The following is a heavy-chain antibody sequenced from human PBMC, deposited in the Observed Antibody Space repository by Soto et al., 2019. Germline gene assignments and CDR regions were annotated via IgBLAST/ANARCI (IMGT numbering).Heavy chain of an antibody. CDR3: AKDRDRSGWYNWYFDL. CDR2: ISYDGSNK. J-gene: IGHJ2*01. CDR1: GFTFSSYG. D-gene: IGHD6-19*01. V-gene: IGHV3-30*18. Sequence: QVQLVESGGGVVQPGRSLRLSCAASGFTFSSYGMHWVRQAPGKGLEWVAVISYDGSNKYYADSVKGRFTISRDNSKNTLYLQMNSLRAEDTAVYYCAKDRDRSGWYNWYFDLWGRGTLVTVSS.